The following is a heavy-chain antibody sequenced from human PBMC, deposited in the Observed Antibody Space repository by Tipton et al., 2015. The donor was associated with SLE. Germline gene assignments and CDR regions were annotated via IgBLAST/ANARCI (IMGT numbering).Heavy chain of an antibody. D-gene: IGHD4-11*01. CDR1: GGSISSGGYY. V-gene: IGHV4-31*02. CDR2: IYYSGST. CDR3: ARVPFYSNYDMDV. J-gene: IGHJ6*03. Sequence: LRLSCTVSGGSISSGGYYWSWIRLHPGKGLEWIGYIYYSGSTYDNPSLKSRVTISVDTSKNQFSLKLSSVTAADTAVYYCARVPFYSNYDMDVWGKGTTVTVSS.